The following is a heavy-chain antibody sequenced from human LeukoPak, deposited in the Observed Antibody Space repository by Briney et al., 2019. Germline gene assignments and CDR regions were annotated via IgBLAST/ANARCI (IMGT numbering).Heavy chain of an antibody. J-gene: IGHJ4*02. CDR1: GFTFSSYS. D-gene: IGHD6-13*01. V-gene: IGHV3-21*01. CDR2: ISSSSSYI. CDR3: ARGIAAAGGITFDY. Sequence: GASLRLSCAASGFTFSSYSMNWVRQAPGKGLEWVSSISSSSSYIYYADSVKGRFTISRDNAKNPLYLQMNSLRAEDTAVYYCARGIAAAGGITFDYWGQGTLVTVSS.